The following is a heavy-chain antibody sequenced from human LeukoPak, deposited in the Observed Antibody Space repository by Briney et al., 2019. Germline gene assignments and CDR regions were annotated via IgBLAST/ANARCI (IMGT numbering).Heavy chain of an antibody. J-gene: IGHJ4*02. V-gene: IGHV1-18*01. Sequence: RASVKVSCKASGYTFTSYGISWVRQAPGQGLEWMGWISAYNGNTNYAQKLQGRVTMTTDTSTSTAYMELRSLRSDDTAVYYCVVSSSWYGFDYWGQGTLVTVSS. D-gene: IGHD6-13*01. CDR2: ISAYNGNT. CDR1: GYTFTSYG. CDR3: VVSSSWYGFDY.